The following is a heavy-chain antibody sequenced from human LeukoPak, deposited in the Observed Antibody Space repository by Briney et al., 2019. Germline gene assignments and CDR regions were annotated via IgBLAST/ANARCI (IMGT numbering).Heavy chain of an antibody. J-gene: IGHJ6*02. V-gene: IGHV3-53*01. CDR3: ARGGFKYNYYDAMDV. CDR1: GFAVNDNY. Sequence: GGSLRLSCAASGFAVNDNYMGWVRQAPGKGLDWVSLIYSGGDTYYADSVKGRFTISRDNAKNTLYLQMNSQRPEDTAVYYCARGGFKYNYYDAMDVWGQGTTVTVSS. D-gene: IGHD2-15*01. CDR2: IYSGGDT.